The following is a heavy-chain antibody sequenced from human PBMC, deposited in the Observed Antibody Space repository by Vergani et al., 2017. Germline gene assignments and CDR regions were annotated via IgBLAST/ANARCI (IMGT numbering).Heavy chain of an antibody. J-gene: IGHJ5*02. CDR1: GFTFSSYA. V-gene: IGHV3-23*01. Sequence: EVQLLESGGGLVQPGGSLRLSCAAFGFTFSSYAMSWLRQVPGKGLEWVSAISGSCGSTYYADSVKGRFTISRDNSKNTPYLQMHSQRAEDTAVDYCAKDPLAEGWFDPWGQGTLVTVSS. CDR2: ISGSCGST. CDR3: AKDPLAEGWFDP. D-gene: IGHD6-25*01.